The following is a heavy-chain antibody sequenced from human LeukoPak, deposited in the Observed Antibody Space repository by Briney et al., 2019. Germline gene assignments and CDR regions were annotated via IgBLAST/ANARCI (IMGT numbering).Heavy chain of an antibody. CDR2: IGSTGSTI. V-gene: IGHV3-48*02. Sequence: GGSLRLSCAASGFTFSSYSMNWVRQAPGKGLEWVSYIGSTGSTIYYADSVKGRFTISRDNAKNSLYLQMNSLRDEDTAVYYCARCCTGGSCYGHWGQGTLVTVSS. J-gene: IGHJ4*02. CDR3: ARCCTGGSCYGH. D-gene: IGHD2-15*01. CDR1: GFTFSSYS.